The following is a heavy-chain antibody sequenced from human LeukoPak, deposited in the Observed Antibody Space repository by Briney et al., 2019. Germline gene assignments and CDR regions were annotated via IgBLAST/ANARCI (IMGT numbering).Heavy chain of an antibody. CDR1: GGSMNSNSYY. J-gene: IGHJ4*02. CDR3: ARGYTAGWIPYDY. D-gene: IGHD5-18*01. V-gene: IGHV4-39*01. Sequence: SESLSLTCTVSGGSMNSNSYYWVWIRQPPGEGLDWIGSFYYTGSTYYNPSLKSRVTISADTSKNQFSLKLSSVAAADTAVYYCARGYTAGWIPYDYWGQGTLVTVSS. CDR2: FYYTGST.